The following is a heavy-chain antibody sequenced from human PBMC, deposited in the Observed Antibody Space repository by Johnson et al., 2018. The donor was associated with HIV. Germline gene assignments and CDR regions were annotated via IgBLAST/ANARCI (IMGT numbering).Heavy chain of an antibody. CDR2: ISYDGSNK. Sequence: QVQLVESGGGVVQPGRSLRLSCAASGFTFSSYAMHWVRQAPGKGLEWVAVISYDGSNKYYADSVKGRFTISRDNSKNTLYLQMNSLRAEDTAVYYCARDYIEMATKSEDAFDIWGQGTMVTVSS. CDR1: GFTFSSYA. D-gene: IGHD5-24*01. V-gene: IGHV3-30*04. CDR3: ARDYIEMATKSEDAFDI. J-gene: IGHJ3*02.